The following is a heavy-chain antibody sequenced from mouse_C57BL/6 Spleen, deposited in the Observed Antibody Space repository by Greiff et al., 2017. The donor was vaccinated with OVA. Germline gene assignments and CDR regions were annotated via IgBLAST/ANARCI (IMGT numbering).Heavy chain of an antibody. V-gene: IGHV1-42*01. D-gene: IGHD1-1*02. CDR2: INPSTGGT. Sequence: EVQLQQSGPELVKPGASVKISCKASGYSFTGYYMNWVKQSPEKSLEWIGEINPSTGGTTYNQKFKAKATLTVDKSSSTAYMQLKSLTSEDSAVYYCASGDYFYAMDYWGQGTSVTVSS. CDR1: GYSFTGYY. CDR3: ASGDYFYAMDY. J-gene: IGHJ4*01.